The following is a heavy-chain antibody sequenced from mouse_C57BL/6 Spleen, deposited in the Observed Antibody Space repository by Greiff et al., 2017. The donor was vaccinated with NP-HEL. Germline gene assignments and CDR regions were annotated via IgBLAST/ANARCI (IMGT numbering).Heavy chain of an antibody. V-gene: IGHV14-2*01. Sequence: EVKLVESGAELVKPGASVKLSCTASGFNITDYYMHWVKQRTEQGLEWIGRIDPEDGETKYAPKFQGKATITAATSSNTAYLQLSSLTSEDTDVYYCARTDYYGSSYWYFDVWGTGTTVTVSS. CDR2: IDPEDGET. D-gene: IGHD1-1*01. CDR1: GFNITDYY. J-gene: IGHJ1*03. CDR3: ARTDYYGSSYWYFDV.